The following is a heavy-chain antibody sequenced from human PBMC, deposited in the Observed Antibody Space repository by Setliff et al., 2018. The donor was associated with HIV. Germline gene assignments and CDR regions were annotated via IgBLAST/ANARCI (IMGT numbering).Heavy chain of an antibody. Sequence: SETLSLTCAVSGGSISSSNWWSWVRQPPGKGLEWVGEIYHSGSTNYNPSLKSRVTISIDTSKTQFSLKLSSVTAADTAVYYCARDPERGDVYLFDSWGQGTLVTVSS. D-gene: IGHD3-10*01. CDR1: GGSISSSNW. CDR2: IYHSGST. V-gene: IGHV4-4*02. CDR3: ARDPERGDVYLFDS. J-gene: IGHJ4*02.